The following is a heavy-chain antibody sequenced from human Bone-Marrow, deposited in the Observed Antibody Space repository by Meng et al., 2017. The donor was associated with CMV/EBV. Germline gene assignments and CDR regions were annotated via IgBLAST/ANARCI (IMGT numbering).Heavy chain of an antibody. CDR1: GGSFSGYY. Sequence: SETLSLTCAVYGGSFSGYYWSWIRQPPGKGLEWIGEINHSGSTNYNPSLKSRVTISVDTSKNQFSLKLSSVTAADTAVYYCARGSGLIAVAGGKPRFDSWGQGTLVTVSS. J-gene: IGHJ4*02. CDR3: ARGSGLIAVAGGKPRFDS. V-gene: IGHV4-34*01. D-gene: IGHD6-19*01. CDR2: INHSGST.